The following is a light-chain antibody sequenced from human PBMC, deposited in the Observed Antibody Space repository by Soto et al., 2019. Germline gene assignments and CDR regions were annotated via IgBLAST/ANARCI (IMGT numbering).Light chain of an antibody. V-gene: IGLV2-14*01. Sequence: QSALTQPASVSGSPGQSITISCTGTSSDVGGYNYVSWYQQHPGKAPKLMIYEVSNRPSGVSNRFSGSTSGNTASLTISGIQAEDEADYYCSSDTSSSTLVFGTGTKVTGL. J-gene: IGLJ1*01. CDR1: SSDVGGYNY. CDR3: SSDTSSSTLV. CDR2: EVS.